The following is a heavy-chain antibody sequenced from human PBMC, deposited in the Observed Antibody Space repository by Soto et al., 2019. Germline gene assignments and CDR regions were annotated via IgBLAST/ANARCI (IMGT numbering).Heavy chain of an antibody. J-gene: IGHJ5*02. Sequence: GSLRLSCAASGFIFSSYAMTWVRQAPGKGLEWVSGISGSGDRTDYADSVRGRFTISRDNSKNTLYLQMNSLRAEDTAVYYCAKDPHYSIITHRNWFDPWGQGTLVTVSS. CDR3: AKDPHYSIITHRNWFDP. CDR1: GFIFSSYA. V-gene: IGHV3-23*01. CDR2: ISGSGDRT. D-gene: IGHD4-4*01.